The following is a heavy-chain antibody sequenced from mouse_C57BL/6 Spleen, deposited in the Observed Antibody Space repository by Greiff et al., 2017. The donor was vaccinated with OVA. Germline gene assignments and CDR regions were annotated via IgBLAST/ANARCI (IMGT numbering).Heavy chain of an antibody. J-gene: IGHJ4*01. V-gene: IGHV5-17*01. CDR3: ARPGGWLQRGAMDY. CDR2: ISSGSSTI. CDR1: GFTFSDYG. D-gene: IGHD2-3*01. Sequence: EVKLVESGGGLVKPGGSLKLSCAASGFTFSDYGMHWVRQAPEKGLEWVAYISSGSSTIYYADTVKGRFTISRDNAKNTLFLQMTSLRSEDTAMYYCARPGGWLQRGAMDYWGQGTSVTVSS.